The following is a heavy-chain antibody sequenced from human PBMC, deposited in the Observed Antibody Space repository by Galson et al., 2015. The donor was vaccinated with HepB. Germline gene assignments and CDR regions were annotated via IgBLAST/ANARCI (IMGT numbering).Heavy chain of an antibody. D-gene: IGHD4-17*01. CDR2: IDPSDSYT. J-gene: IGHJ3*02. CDR3: ARLPDMTPVIEDVFEI. V-gene: IGHV5-10-1*01. CDR1: GYSFTSYW. Sequence: QSGAEVKKPGESLRISCKGSGYSFTSYWISWVRQMPGKGLEWMGRIDPSDSYTNYSPSFQGHVTISADKSISTAYLQWSSLKASDTAMYYCARLPDMTPVIEDVFEIWGQGTLVTVFS.